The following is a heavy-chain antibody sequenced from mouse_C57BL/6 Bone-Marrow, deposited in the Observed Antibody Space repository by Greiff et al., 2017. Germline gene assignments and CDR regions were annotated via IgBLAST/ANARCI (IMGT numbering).Heavy chain of an antibody. Sequence: EVVLVESGGDLVKPGGSLKLSCAASGFTFSSYGMSWVRPTPDKRLEWVATISSGGSYTYYPDSVKGRFTISRDNAMNTLYLQMSSLKSEDTAMYYCASRRDDGYWAPFAYWGQGTLVTVSA. J-gene: IGHJ3*01. V-gene: IGHV5-6*01. CDR2: ISSGGSYT. CDR3: ASRRDDGYWAPFAY. CDR1: GFTFSSYG. D-gene: IGHD2-3*01.